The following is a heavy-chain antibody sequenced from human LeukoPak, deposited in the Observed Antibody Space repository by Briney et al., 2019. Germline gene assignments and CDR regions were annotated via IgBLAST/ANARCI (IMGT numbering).Heavy chain of an antibody. D-gene: IGHD2-2*02. V-gene: IGHV3-49*04. CDR3: TSCSSISCYTFDFDY. CDR2: IRSKAYGGTT. J-gene: IGHJ4*02. Sequence: GGSLRLSCTASGFTFGDYAMSWVRQALGKGLEWVGFIRSKAYGGTTEYAASVKGRSTISRDDSKSIPYLQMNSLKTEDTAVYYCTSCSSISCYTFDFDYWGQGTLVTVSS. CDR1: GFTFGDYA.